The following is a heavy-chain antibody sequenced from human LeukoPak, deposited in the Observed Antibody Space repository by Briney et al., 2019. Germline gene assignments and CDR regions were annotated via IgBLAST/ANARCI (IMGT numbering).Heavy chain of an antibody. J-gene: IGHJ4*02. CDR2: IYYSGST. Sequence: SETLSLTCTVSGGSISSYYWSWIRQPPGKGLEWIGYIYYSGSTNYNPSLKSRVTISVDTSKNQFSLKLSSVTAADTAVYYCARGSDSSGWYTSFDYWGQGTLVTVSS. CDR3: ARGSDSSGWYTSFDY. CDR1: GGSISSYY. D-gene: IGHD6-19*01. V-gene: IGHV4-59*12.